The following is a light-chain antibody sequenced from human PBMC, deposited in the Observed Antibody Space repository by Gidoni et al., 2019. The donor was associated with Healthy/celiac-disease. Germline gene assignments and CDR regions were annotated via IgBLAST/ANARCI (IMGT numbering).Light chain of an antibody. V-gene: IGKV3-11*01. J-gene: IGKJ1*01. Sequence: IVLTQSPATLSLSPGERATLSCRASQSVSSYLAWYQQKPGQAPRLLIYDASNRATGIPARFSGSGSGTDFTLTISSREPEDFAVYYCQQRSNGPQTFXXXTKVEIK. CDR2: DAS. CDR3: QQRSNGPQT. CDR1: QSVSSY.